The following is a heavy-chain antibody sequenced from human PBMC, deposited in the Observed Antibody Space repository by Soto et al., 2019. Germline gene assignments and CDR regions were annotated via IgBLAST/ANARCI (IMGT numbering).Heavy chain of an antibody. J-gene: IGHJ4*02. V-gene: IGHV4-59*01. D-gene: IGHD1-26*01. CDR2: IYYSGST. Sequence: SETLSLTCTVSGGSISSYYWSWIRQPPGKGLEWIGYIYYSGSTNYNPSLKSRVTISVDTSKNQFSLKLSSVTAADTAVYYCASSVGATRRKYSDYRGQVPPVTVSS. CDR1: GGSISSYY. CDR3: ASSVGATRRKYSDY.